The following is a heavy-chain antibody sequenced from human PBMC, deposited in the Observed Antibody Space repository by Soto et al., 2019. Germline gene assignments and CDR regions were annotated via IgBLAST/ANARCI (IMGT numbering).Heavy chain of an antibody. CDR2: IHPGNSDA. V-gene: IGHV5-51*01. J-gene: IGHJ4*01. CDR1: GYSFNTYW. Sequence: PGESLKISCKGSGYSFNTYWIAWVRQMPGKGLEWMGIIHPGNSDARYSPSFQGHVTISADKSISTAYLQWSSLQASDTAMYFCVRNNGARYYDSTSGSFDYFCQGALRTLSS. D-gene: IGHD3-9*01. CDR3: VRNNGARYYDSTSGSFDY.